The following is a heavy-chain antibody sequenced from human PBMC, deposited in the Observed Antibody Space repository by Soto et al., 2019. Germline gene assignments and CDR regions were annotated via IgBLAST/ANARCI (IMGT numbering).Heavy chain of an antibody. J-gene: IGHJ6*02. CDR2: IHSSGST. D-gene: IGHD4-17*01. V-gene: IGHV4-61*01. CDR1: GGSVSSGNYF. Sequence: QVQLQESGPGLVKPSETLSLTCTVSGGSVSSGNYFWSWIRQPPGKGLEWIGYIHSSGSTNYNPSLKSRVTISADAYRNQFSLRLTSVTAADTAVYCCAILTKPTAVTTAFRGGYGLDVWGQGTTVTVSS. CDR3: AILTKPTAVTTAFRGGYGLDV.